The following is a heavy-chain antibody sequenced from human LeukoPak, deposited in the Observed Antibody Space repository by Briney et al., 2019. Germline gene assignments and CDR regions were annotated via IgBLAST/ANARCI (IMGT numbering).Heavy chain of an antibody. Sequence: ASVKVSCKASGYTFTSYAMNWVRQAPGQGLEWMGWINTNTGNPTYAQGFTGRFVFSLDTSVSTAYLQISSLKAEDTAVYYCAIPVAAGYNYFYYYYMDVWGKGTTVTVSS. CDR3: AIPVAAGYNYFYYYYMDV. J-gene: IGHJ6*03. CDR2: INTNTGNP. V-gene: IGHV7-4-1*02. CDR1: GYTFTSYA. D-gene: IGHD5-24*01.